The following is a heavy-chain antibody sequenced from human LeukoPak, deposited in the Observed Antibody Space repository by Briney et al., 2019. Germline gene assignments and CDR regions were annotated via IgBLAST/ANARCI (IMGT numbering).Heavy chain of an antibody. CDR1: GFTFSSYA. Sequence: GGSLRLSCAASGFTFSSYAMSWVRQAPGKGLEWVSAISGSGGGTYYADSVKGRFTISRDNSKNTLYLQMNSLRAEDTAVYYCAKASSTSCYSRSDYWGQGTLVTVSS. D-gene: IGHD2-2*02. CDR2: ISGSGGGT. V-gene: IGHV3-23*01. J-gene: IGHJ4*02. CDR3: AKASSTSCYSRSDY.